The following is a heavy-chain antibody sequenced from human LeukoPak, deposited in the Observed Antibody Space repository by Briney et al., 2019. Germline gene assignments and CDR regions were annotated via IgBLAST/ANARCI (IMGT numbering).Heavy chain of an antibody. CDR1: GGSISGYF. CDR2: IYYSGST. Sequence: SETLSLTCTVSGGSISGYFWNWIRQPPGKGLEWIGYIYYSGSTNYNPSLKSRVTISVDTSKNQFSLKLSSVTAADTAVYYCAREGGIAAAGTSAFDIWGQGTMVTVSS. V-gene: IGHV4-59*01. D-gene: IGHD6-13*01. J-gene: IGHJ3*02. CDR3: AREGGIAAAGTSAFDI.